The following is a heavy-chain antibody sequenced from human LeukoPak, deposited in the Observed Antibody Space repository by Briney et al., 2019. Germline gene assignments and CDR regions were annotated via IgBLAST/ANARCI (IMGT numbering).Heavy chain of an antibody. CDR3: ARDRTPNWSAYSNPTFHY. CDR1: GYTFTSYD. D-gene: IGHD4-11*01. Sequence: ASVKVSCKASGYTFTSYDINWVRQATGQGLEWMGLMNPNSGNTGYAQKFQGRVTMTRNTSISTAYMELSSLRSEDTAVYYCARDRTPNWSAYSNPTFHYWGQETLVTVSS. J-gene: IGHJ4*02. CDR2: MNPNSGNT. V-gene: IGHV1-8*01.